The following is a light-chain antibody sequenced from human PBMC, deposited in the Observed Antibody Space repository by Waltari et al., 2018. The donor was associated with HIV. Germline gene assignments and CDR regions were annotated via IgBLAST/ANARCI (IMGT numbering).Light chain of an antibody. CDR2: KDI. V-gene: IGLV3-25*03. Sequence: SYDLTQTPSVSVSPGQTARINCSRGALPKKYSSWYRQKAGQAPMLLIYKDIERPSGIPERISGSGAGTGVTVTITDVQAEDEGDYFCQSTDYDGTWVFGGGTKLTVL. CDR3: QSTDYDGTWV. J-gene: IGLJ3*02. CDR1: ALPKKY.